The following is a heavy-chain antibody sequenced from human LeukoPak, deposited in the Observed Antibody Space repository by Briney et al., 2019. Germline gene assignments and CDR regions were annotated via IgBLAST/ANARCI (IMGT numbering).Heavy chain of an antibody. CDR1: GFTFSNYA. J-gene: IGHJ4*02. CDR3: ARDEMATIVRGRGNYFDY. D-gene: IGHD5-24*01. V-gene: IGHV3-30-3*01. CDR2: ISYDGSNK. Sequence: GGSLRLSCAASGFTFSNYAMHWVRQAPGKGLEWVAVISYDGSNKYYADSVKGRFTISRDNSKNTLYLQMNSLRAEDTAVYYCARDEMATIVRGRGNYFDYWGQGTLVTVSS.